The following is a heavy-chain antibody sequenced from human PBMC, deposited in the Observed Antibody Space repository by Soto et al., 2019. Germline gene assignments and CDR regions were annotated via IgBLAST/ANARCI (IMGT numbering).Heavy chain of an antibody. D-gene: IGHD3-22*01. J-gene: IGHJ4*02. V-gene: IGHV3-33*01. CDR2: IWNDGSNK. CDR1: GFTFSSYG. Sequence: QVQLVESGGGVVQPGRSLRLSCAASGFTFSSYGMHWVRQAPGKGLEWGAVIWNDGSNKYYADSVKGRFTISRDNSKNPLYLQMNSLRAEDTAVYYCARAPRYDSSGYNRYWGQGTLVTVSS. CDR3: ARAPRYDSSGYNRY.